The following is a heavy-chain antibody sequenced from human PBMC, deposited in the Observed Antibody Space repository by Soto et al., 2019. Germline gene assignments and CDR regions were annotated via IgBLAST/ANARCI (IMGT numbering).Heavy chain of an antibody. CDR1: GFTFSSYA. Sequence: EVQLLESGGGLVQPGGSLRLSCAASGFTFSSYAMSWVRQAPGKGLEWVSAISGSGGRTFYLDSVKGRFTISRDNSKKTLYLQMNSLTAEDTAGYYCAKDMSAAYCGGDCYSLFDYWGQGTLVTVSS. J-gene: IGHJ4*02. CDR3: AKDMSAAYCGGDCYSLFDY. V-gene: IGHV3-23*01. CDR2: ISGSGGRT. D-gene: IGHD2-21*02.